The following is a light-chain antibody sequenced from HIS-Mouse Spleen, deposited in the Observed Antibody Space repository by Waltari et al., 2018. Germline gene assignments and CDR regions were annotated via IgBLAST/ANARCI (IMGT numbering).Light chain of an antibody. CDR1: SLRSSY. V-gene: IGLV3-19*01. CDR2: GKN. Sequence: SSELTQDPAVSVALGQTVRITCQGDSLRSSYASWYQQKPGQAPVLVIYGKNNRPSWIPDRVSGSSSGNTASLTITGAQAEDEADYYCNSRDSSGNHLVFGGGTKLTVL. CDR3: NSRDSSGNHLV. J-gene: IGLJ2*01.